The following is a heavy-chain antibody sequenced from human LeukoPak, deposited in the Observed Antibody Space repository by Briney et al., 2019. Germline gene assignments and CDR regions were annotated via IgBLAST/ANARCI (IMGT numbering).Heavy chain of an antibody. D-gene: IGHD6-6*01. Sequence: GASVKVSCKASGYTFTSYGISWVRQAPGQGLEWMGWISAYNGNTNYAQKLQGRVTMTTDTSTSTAYMELRSLRSDDTAVYYCARAVTRHIAALVFPLAFDIWGQGTTVTVSS. CDR3: ARAVTRHIAALVFPLAFDI. V-gene: IGHV1-18*01. J-gene: IGHJ3*02. CDR2: ISAYNGNT. CDR1: GYTFTSYG.